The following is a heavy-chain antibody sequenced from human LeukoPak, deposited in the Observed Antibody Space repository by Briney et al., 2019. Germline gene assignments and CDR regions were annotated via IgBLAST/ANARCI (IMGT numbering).Heavy chain of an antibody. J-gene: IGHJ4*02. D-gene: IGHD6-19*01. Sequence: GGSQRLSCAASGFTFSSYGMHWVRQAPGKGLEWVAVIWYDGNNKYYADSVKGRFTISRDNSKNTLYLQMNSLRAEDTAAYYCTRDSYSTGWSAYWGQGTLVTVSS. V-gene: IGHV3-33*01. CDR2: IWYDGNNK. CDR3: TRDSYSTGWSAY. CDR1: GFTFSSYG.